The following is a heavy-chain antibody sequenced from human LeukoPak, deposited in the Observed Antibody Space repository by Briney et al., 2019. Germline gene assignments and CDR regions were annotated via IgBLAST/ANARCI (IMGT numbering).Heavy chain of an antibody. CDR2: IRQAGNEK. D-gene: IGHD3-22*01. CDR1: GFTFSSYW. J-gene: IGHJ4*02. V-gene: IGHV3-7*01. Sequence: PGGSLRLSCTASGFTFSSYWMSWVRQAPGKGLEWVASIRQAGNEKFYVDAVKGRFTISRDNTKNSVSLQMNSLRAEDTAVYYCARDRYYDSSGYYNWGQGTLVTVSS. CDR3: ARDRYYDSSGYYN.